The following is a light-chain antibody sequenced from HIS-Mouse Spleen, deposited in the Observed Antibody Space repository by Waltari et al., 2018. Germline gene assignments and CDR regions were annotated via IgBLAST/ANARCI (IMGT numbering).Light chain of an antibody. V-gene: IGLV3-10*01. J-gene: IGLJ3*02. CDR2: EDS. CDR3: YSTDSSGNHRRV. Sequence: SYELTQPPSVSVSPGQTARITCSGDALPKKYAYWYQQKSGQAPVLVIYEDSKRPSGIPDGFSGSSSGTMATLTISGAQVEDEADYYCYSTDSSGNHRRVFGGGTKLTVL. CDR1: ALPKKY.